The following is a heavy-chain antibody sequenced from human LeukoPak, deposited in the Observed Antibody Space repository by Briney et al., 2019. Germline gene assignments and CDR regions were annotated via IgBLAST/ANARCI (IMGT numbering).Heavy chain of an antibody. Sequence: SESLSLTCAVYGVSFSGYYWSWIRQPPGKGLEWIGEINHSGSTNYNPSLKSRVTISVDTSKNQFSLKLSSVTAADTAVYYCARVGCSSTSCHFPFDPWGKGTLVTVSS. CDR2: INHSGST. CDR3: ARVGCSSTSCHFPFDP. CDR1: GVSFSGYY. J-gene: IGHJ5*02. V-gene: IGHV4-34*01. D-gene: IGHD2-2*01.